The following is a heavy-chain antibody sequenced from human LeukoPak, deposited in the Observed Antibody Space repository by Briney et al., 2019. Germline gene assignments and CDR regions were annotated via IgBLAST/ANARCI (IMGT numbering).Heavy chain of an antibody. CDR3: ARSSSWYQAIWFDP. J-gene: IGHJ5*02. CDR2: IRYDGSNK. Sequence: GESLKISCAASGFTFSSYGMHWVRQAPGKGLEWVAFIRYDGSNKYYADSVKGRFTISRDNSKNTLYLQMNSLRAEDTAVYYCARSSSWYQAIWFDPWGQGTLVTVSS. CDR1: GFTFSSYG. D-gene: IGHD6-13*01. V-gene: IGHV3-30*02.